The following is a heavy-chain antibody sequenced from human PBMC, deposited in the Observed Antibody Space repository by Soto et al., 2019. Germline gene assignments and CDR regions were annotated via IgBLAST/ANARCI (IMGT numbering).Heavy chain of an antibody. Sequence: QVQLEQSGAEVKKPGSSVKVSCKASGGTLSDHGVAWLRQAPGQGLEWMGGTIPVFNTAKYEQKFQGRVTVTADKFTSIAYTDLSSLSSEYTAFYFCERGVYGSGNYYTGTSAFDIWGQGTMVIVSS. CDR3: ERGVYGSGNYYTGTSAFDI. CDR1: GGTLSDHG. J-gene: IGHJ3*02. V-gene: IGHV1-69*06. CDR2: TIPVFNTA. D-gene: IGHD3-10*01.